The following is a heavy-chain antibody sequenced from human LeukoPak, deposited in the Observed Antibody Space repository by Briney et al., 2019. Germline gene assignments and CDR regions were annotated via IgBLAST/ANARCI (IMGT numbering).Heavy chain of an antibody. CDR1: WFPVSSNY. V-gene: IGHV3-53*01. CDR2: IHRGGSA. J-gene: IGHJ5*02. Sequence: GGPLGLSCGASWFPVSSNYLSWVRQAPGKEREGVSGIHRGGSAYHADSVKSLYTIYKDNSKNTMYLQMNSPRAEDTAVYFCAKDRRIGAYRSTYDFWSGYSFRFDPWGQGTLVTVSS. CDR3: AKDRRIGAYRSTYDFWSGYSFRFDP. D-gene: IGHD3-3*01.